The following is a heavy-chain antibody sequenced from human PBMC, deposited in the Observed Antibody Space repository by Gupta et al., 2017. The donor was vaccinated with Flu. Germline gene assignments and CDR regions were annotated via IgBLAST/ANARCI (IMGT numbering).Heavy chain of an antibody. CDR3: SRDLNWGTPINGPTSY. CDR1: GFTFSRYG. D-gene: IGHD2-8*01. J-gene: IGHJ4*02. V-gene: IGHV3-33*01. Sequence: QVQLVESGGVVVQPGRSLRLSCVASGFTFSRYGMHWVRQGPGKGLEWVADIWYDGSNEDYADSVKGRFTISRDNSKNTLYLEMSSLRAEDTAVYYCSRDLNWGTPINGPTSYWSQGTLVTVSS. CDR2: IWYDGSNE.